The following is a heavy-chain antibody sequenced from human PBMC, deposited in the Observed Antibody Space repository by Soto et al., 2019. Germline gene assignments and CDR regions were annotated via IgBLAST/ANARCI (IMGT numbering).Heavy chain of an antibody. D-gene: IGHD4-17*01. Sequence: ASVKVSCKASGYTFSSNDINWVRQATGQGLEWMGWMNPNSGDTGYAQKFQGRVTMTRNTSIRTAYMELSSLRSEDTGVYYCARGDSVPTGGHIWGQGTMVTVSS. J-gene: IGHJ3*02. CDR3: ARGDSVPTGGHI. CDR1: GYTFSSND. V-gene: IGHV1-8*01. CDR2: MNPNSGDT.